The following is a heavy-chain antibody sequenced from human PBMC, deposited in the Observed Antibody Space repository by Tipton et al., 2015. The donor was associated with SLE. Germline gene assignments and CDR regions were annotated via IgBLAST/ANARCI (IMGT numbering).Heavy chain of an antibody. D-gene: IGHD3-10*01. Sequence: TLSLTCTVSGGSISSYYWSWIRQPAGKGLEWIGRIYTSGSTNYNPSLKSRVTMSVDTSKNQFSLKLSSVTAADTAVYYCAGMYYYGSGSSGPPRYWGQGTLVTVSS. CDR1: GGSISSYY. J-gene: IGHJ4*02. CDR2: IYTSGST. V-gene: IGHV4-4*07. CDR3: AGMYYYGSGSSGPPRY.